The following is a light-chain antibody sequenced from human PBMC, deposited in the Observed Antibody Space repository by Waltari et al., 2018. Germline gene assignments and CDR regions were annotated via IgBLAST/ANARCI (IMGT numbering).Light chain of an antibody. CDR3: QQYYSTPPS. J-gene: IGKJ4*01. V-gene: IGKV4-1*01. CDR2: WAS. CDR1: QSVLYSSNNKTY. Sequence: DIVMTQSPDSLDVSLGERATINCKSSQSVLYSSNNKTYLAWYQQKPGQPPKLLIYWASTRESGVPDRCSGSGSGTDFALTISSLQAEDGAVYYCQQYYSTPPSFGGGTKVEIK.